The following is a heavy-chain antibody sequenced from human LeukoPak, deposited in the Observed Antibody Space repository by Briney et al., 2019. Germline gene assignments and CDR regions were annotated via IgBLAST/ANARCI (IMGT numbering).Heavy chain of an antibody. Sequence: GESLKISCKCSGYSFTSNWISWVRPMPGKGLEWMGRIDHSDYYTNYSPSFQGHVAISADKSYSTAYLQWSSLKASDTAMYYCARQPEGTWFDPWGQGTLVTVSS. CDR2: IDHSDYYT. J-gene: IGHJ5*02. CDR3: ARQPEGTWFDP. V-gene: IGHV5-10-1*01. D-gene: IGHD1-1*01. CDR1: GYSFTSNW.